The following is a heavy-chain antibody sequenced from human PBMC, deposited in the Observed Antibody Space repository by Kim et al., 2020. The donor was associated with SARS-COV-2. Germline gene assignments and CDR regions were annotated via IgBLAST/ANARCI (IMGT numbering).Heavy chain of an antibody. CDR2: INPNSGGT. Sequence: ASVKVSCKASGYTFTGYYIHWVRQAPGQGLEWMGWINPNSGGTNYAQKFQGRVTMTRDTSISTASMELSRLRSDDTAVYYCARVRNTYYAILSGFGLDYWGQGTLVTVSS. CDR3: ARVRNTYYAILSGFGLDY. D-gene: IGHD3-9*01. J-gene: IGHJ4*02. CDR1: GYTFTGYY. V-gene: IGHV1-2*02.